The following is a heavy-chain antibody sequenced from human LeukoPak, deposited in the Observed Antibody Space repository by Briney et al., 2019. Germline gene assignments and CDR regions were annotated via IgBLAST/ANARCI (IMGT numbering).Heavy chain of an antibody. CDR2: ISSSSAHI. CDR1: GFTFSSYS. J-gene: IGHJ4*02. V-gene: IGHV3-21*01. CDR3: ARDIGGSYTAIDY. D-gene: IGHD1-26*01. Sequence: GGSLRLSCAASGFTFSSYSMNWVRQAPGKGLEWVSFISSSSAHINYADSVEGRFTISRDNPRNSLYLQMNSLRAEDTAVYYCARDIGGSYTAIDYWGQGTLVTVSS.